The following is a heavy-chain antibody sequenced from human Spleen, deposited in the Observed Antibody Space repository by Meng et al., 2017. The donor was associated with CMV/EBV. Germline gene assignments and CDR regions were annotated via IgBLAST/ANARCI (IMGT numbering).Heavy chain of an antibody. CDR1: GFTFSSYW. CDR3: ARDRGCSGGSCYGASVY. V-gene: IGHV3-74*01. Sequence: GRSLRLSCAASGFTFSSYWMHWVRQAPGKGLVCISRINSDGSSTSYADSVKGRFTISRDNAKNSLYLQMNSLRAEDTAVYYCARDRGCSGGSCYGASVYWGQGTLVTVSS. D-gene: IGHD2-15*01. CDR2: INSDGSST. J-gene: IGHJ4*02.